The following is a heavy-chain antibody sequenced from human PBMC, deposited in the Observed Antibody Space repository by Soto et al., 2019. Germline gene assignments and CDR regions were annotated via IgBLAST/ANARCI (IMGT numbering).Heavy chain of an antibody. Sequence: EVQLVECGGGLVQAGGSLRLFCAASGFTFSNYEMNWVRQAPGKGLEWVSYIGNRGRTIYYADSVKGRFTISRDNAKNSLYLQMNSLRAEDTAVYYCARDPAIYSGKFDYGLDVWGQGTTVTVSS. J-gene: IGHJ6*02. V-gene: IGHV3-48*03. D-gene: IGHD4-4*01. CDR3: ARDPAIYSGKFDYGLDV. CDR2: IGNRGRTI. CDR1: GFTFSNYE.